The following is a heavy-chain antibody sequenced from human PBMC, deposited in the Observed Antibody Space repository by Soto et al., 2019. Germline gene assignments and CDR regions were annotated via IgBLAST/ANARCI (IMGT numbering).Heavy chain of an antibody. V-gene: IGHV1-58*01. CDR1: GFTFAKSA. CDR3: AAEPMTIVAATGFY. Sequence: QMPLVQSGPEVRKPGTSVKVSCRASGFTFAKSAVQWVRQARGQRLEWIGWIVVGSGNRHYAEKFQDRVTITRDLSTATAYMELSSLRSDDTAVYYCAAEPMTIVAATGFYWGQGTLVTVSS. D-gene: IGHD1-26*01. CDR2: IVVGSGNR. J-gene: IGHJ4*02.